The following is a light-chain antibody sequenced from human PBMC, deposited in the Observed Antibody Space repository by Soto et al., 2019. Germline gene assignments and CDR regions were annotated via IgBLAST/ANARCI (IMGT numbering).Light chain of an antibody. V-gene: IGKV1-17*01. CDR2: VAS. Sequence: DIQMTQSPSSLSASVGARVTITCRASHDIRDDLAWYQKKPGKAPKRLIYVASSLQSGVPSRFSGSGYGTEFTLTISSLQPEDLATYYCLQHNIYPRSFGQGTNVEMK. CDR1: HDIRDD. J-gene: IGKJ1*01. CDR3: LQHNIYPRS.